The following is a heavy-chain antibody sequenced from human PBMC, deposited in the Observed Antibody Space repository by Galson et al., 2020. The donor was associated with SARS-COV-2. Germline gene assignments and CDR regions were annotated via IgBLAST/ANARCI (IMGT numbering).Heavy chain of an antibody. Sequence: GSLRLSCAASGFTFSNYWMTWVRQSPGKGLERVANINRDGTEKDYVDSVKGRFTISRDNAKNSLYLQMNSLRAEDTAMYFCTRETRDGRDSDYWGQGTLVTVS. CDR1: GFTFSNYW. CDR2: INRDGTEK. J-gene: IGHJ4*02. V-gene: IGHV3-7*03. CDR3: TRETRDGRDSDY.